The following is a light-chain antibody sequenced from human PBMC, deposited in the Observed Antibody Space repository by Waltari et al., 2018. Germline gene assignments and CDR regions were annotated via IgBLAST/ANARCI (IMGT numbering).Light chain of an antibody. V-gene: IGKV1-9*01. CDR1: EGISTY. CDR2: TTS. J-gene: IGKJ4*01. Sequence: QLTQSPSSLSASVADRVTITCRASEGISTYLAWYQQKPGQAPKLLIYTTSTLQSGVPSRFSGSGSGTHFTLTISSLQPEDFATYYCQQLNTYPRTFGGGTKVEIK. CDR3: QQLNTYPRT.